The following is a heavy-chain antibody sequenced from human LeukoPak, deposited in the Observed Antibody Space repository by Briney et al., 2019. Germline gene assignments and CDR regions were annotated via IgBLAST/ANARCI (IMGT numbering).Heavy chain of an antibody. CDR3: ARGSYRYTNDY. D-gene: IGHD3-16*02. J-gene: IGHJ4*02. CDR1: GYSFTSYA. Sequence: ASVKVSCKASGYSFTSYAMRWVRQAPGQRLEWMGWINAGNGNTKYSQKFQGRVTITRDTSASTAYMELSSLRSEDTAVYYCARGSYRYTNDYWGQGTLVTVSS. CDR2: INAGNGNT. V-gene: IGHV1-3*01.